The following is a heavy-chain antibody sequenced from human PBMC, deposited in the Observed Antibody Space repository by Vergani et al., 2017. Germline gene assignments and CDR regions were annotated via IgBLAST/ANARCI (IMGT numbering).Heavy chain of an antibody. Sequence: QVRLEESGPGLVKPSETPSLTCSVFGYSIGSGFYWAWIRQSPGEGLQWLTSIHNRGKTYHNPSLKSRVSVSLDTSKNRFSLNLTSVTATDTAVYYCARSQGDYWYFDLWGRGSLVTVSS. CDR2: IHNRGKT. J-gene: IGHJ2*01. CDR1: GYSIGSGFY. V-gene: IGHV4-38-2*01. D-gene: IGHD2-21*01. CDR3: ARSQGDYWYFDL.